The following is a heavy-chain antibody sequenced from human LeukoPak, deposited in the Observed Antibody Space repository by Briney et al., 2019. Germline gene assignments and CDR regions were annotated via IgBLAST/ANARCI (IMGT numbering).Heavy chain of an antibody. Sequence: GGSLRLSCAASGFTFSSYAMNWVRQAPGKGLEWVSFISGSGDTTYYADSVKGRFTISRDNSKNTLYLQMNSLRAEDTAVYYCARSSGWYDWGQGTLVTVSS. CDR1: GFTFSSYA. J-gene: IGHJ4*02. D-gene: IGHD6-19*01. V-gene: IGHV3-23*01. CDR2: ISGSGDTT. CDR3: ARSSGWYD.